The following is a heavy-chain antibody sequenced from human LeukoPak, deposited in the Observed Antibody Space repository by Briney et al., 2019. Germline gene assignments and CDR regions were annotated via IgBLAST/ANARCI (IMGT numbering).Heavy chain of an antibody. CDR1: GSGFTFGNFG. D-gene: IGHD3-16*01. V-gene: IGHV3-23*01. J-gene: IGHJ6*03. CDR2: ISGSGHYT. CDR3: AKDGSWGDYYFYFYMDV. Sequence: PGGSLRLSCEASGSGFTFGNFGLSWVRQAPGKGLEWLSGISGSGHYTYYADSVKGRFTISRDNSKNIVYIEMNSLRAEDTAVYYCAKDGSWGDYYFYFYMDVWGKGTTVTVSS.